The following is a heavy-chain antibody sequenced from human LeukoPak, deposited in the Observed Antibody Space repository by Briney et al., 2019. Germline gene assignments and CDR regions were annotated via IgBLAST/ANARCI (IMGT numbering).Heavy chain of an antibody. CDR2: IYSGGST. Sequence: GGSLRLSCAASGFTVSSNYMSWVRQAPGKGLEWVSVIYSGGSTYYADSVKGRFTISRDNSKNTLYLQMNSLRAEDTAVYYCANRGRRAVAVAGTGTNYFYYYYMDVWGKGTTVTVSS. V-gene: IGHV3-53*01. D-gene: IGHD6-19*01. CDR1: GFTVSSNY. CDR3: ANRGRRAVAVAGTGTNYFYYYYMDV. J-gene: IGHJ6*03.